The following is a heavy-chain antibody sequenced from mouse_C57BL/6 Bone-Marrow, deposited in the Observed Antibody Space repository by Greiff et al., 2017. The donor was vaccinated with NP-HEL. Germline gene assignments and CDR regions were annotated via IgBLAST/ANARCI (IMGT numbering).Heavy chain of an antibody. CDR3: ARGTTVVAGAMDY. Sequence: QVHVKQPGAELVRPGSSVKLSCKASGYTFTSYWMDWVKQRPGQGLEWIGNIYPSDSETHYNQKFKDKATLTVDKSSSTAYMQLSSLTSEDSAVYYCARGTTVVAGAMDYWGQGTSVTVSS. CDR2: IYPSDSET. D-gene: IGHD1-1*01. CDR1: GYTFTSYW. J-gene: IGHJ4*01. V-gene: IGHV1-61*01.